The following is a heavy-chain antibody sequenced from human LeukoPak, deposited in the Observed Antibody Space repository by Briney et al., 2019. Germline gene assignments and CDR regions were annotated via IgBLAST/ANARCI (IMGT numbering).Heavy chain of an antibody. CDR2: ISYDGSKK. CDR3: AHTGWDLGYYFDD. CDR1: GFTFSRYG. V-gene: IGHV3-30*03. D-gene: IGHD1-26*01. J-gene: IGHJ4*02. Sequence: PGGSLRLSCAASGFTFSRYGMHWVRQAPGKGLEWVAVISYDGSKKYYADSVKGRFTISRDNSKNTLYLQMNSLRAEDTAVYYCAHTGWDLGYYFDDWGQGTLVTVSS.